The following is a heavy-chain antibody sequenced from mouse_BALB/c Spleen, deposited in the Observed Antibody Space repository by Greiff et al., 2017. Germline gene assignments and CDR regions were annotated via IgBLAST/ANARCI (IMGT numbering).Heavy chain of an antibody. Sequence: EVQLVESGGGLVQPGGSLRLSCATSGFTFTDYYMSWVRQPPGKALEWLGFIRNKANGYTTEYSASVKGRFTISRDNSQSILYLQMNTLRAEDSATYYCARDKWEGAMDYWGQGTSVTVSS. D-gene: IGHD4-1*01. J-gene: IGHJ4*01. CDR1: GFTFTDYY. V-gene: IGHV7-3*02. CDR2: IRNKANGYTT. CDR3: ARDKWEGAMDY.